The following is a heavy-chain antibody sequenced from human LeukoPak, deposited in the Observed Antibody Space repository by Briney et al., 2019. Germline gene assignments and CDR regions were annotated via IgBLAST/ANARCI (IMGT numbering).Heavy chain of an antibody. V-gene: IGHV1-18*01. Sequence: ASVKVSCKASGYTFTSYHIHWVRQAPGQGLEWMGWISAYNGNTNYAQKPQGRVTMTTDTSTSTAYMELRSLRSDDTAVYYCARRLDTVADSITEFDYWGQGTLVTVSS. CDR3: ARRLDTVADSITEFDY. CDR1: GYTFTSYH. J-gene: IGHJ4*02. CDR2: ISAYNGNT. D-gene: IGHD5-12*01.